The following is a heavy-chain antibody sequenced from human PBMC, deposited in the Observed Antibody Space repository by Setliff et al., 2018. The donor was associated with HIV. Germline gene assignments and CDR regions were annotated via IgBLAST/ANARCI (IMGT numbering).Heavy chain of an antibody. V-gene: IGHV4-39*01. Sequence: SETLSLTCTVSGGSISSSSYYWGWVRQPPGKGLEWIGSIYYSGSTYYNPSLKSRVTISVDTSKDQFSLKLSSVTAADTAVYYCARAPPGIQNDAFDVWGQGTMVTVSS. CDR2: IYYSGST. CDR3: ARAPPGIQNDAFDV. J-gene: IGHJ3*01. CDR1: GGSISSSSYY.